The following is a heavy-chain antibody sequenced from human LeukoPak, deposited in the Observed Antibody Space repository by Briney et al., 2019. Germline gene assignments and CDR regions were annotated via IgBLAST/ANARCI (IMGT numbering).Heavy chain of an antibody. D-gene: IGHD3-10*01. CDR3: ARIVGELLIFDY. V-gene: IGHV2-70*04. J-gene: IGHJ4*02. CDR2: IDWDDDK. Sequence: SGPTLVNPTQTLTLTCIFSGFSLSTSGMRVGWIRQPPGKALEWLARIDWDDDKFYSTSLKTRLTISKDTSKNQVVLTMTNMDPVDTATYYCARIVGELLIFDYWGQGTLVTVSS. CDR1: GFSLSTSGMR.